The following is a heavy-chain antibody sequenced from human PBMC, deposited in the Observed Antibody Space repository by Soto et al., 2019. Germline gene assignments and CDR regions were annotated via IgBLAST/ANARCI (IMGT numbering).Heavy chain of an antibody. V-gene: IGHV4-39*01. CDR3: ARHVGTTPDY. Sequence: QLQLQESGPGLVKPSETLSLTCTASGGSISSSSYYWGWIRQPPGKGLEWIGSIYYSGSTYYNPSLKSRVTISVDTSKNQFSLKLSSVTAADTAVYYCARHVGTTPDYWGQGTLVTVSS. D-gene: IGHD4-17*01. CDR2: IYYSGST. CDR1: GGSISSSSYY. J-gene: IGHJ4*02.